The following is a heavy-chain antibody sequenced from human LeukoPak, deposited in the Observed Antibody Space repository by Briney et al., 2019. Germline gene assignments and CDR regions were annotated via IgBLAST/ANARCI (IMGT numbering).Heavy chain of an antibody. D-gene: IGHD3-3*02. CDR1: GGSISSSSYY. CDR2: IYYSGST. V-gene: IGHV4-39*07. J-gene: IGHJ4*02. CDR3: ARVAAHGSFYFDH. Sequence: SETLSLTCTVSGGSISSSSYYWGWIRQPPGKGLEWIGSIYYSGSTYYNPSLKSRVTISVDTSKNQFSLKLSSVTAADTAMYYCARVAAHGSFYFDHWGQGTLVTVSS.